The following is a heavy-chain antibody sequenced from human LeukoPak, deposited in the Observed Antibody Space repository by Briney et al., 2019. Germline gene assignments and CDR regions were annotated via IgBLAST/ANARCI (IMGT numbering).Heavy chain of an antibody. V-gene: IGHV5-51*01. CDR2: IYPGDSDT. J-gene: IGHJ4*02. D-gene: IGHD5-24*01. CDR3: ARQDGYNLHFDY. CDR1: GYSFTSYW. Sequence: GESLKISCKGSGYSFTSYWIGWVRQMPGKGLEWMGIIYPGDSDTRCSPPFQGQVTMSPDNSISTRYLQWSSLKASDTAIYYCARQDGYNLHFDYWGQGTLVTVSS.